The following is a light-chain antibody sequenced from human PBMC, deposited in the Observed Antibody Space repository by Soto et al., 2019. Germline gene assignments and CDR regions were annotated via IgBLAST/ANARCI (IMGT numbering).Light chain of an antibody. J-gene: IGLJ2*01. CDR1: SSNIGSNT. CDR3: AAWDDSLNALV. CDR2: SNN. Sequence: QSVLTQPPSASGTPGQRVTISCSGGSSNIGSNTVNWYQQLPGTAPKLLIYSNNQRPSGAPDRFSGSKSGTSASLAISGLQSEDEADYYCAAWDDSLNALVFGGGTKLTVL. V-gene: IGLV1-44*01.